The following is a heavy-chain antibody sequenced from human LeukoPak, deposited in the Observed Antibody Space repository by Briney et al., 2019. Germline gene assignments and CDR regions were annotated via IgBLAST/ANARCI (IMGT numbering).Heavy chain of an antibody. Sequence: GGSLRLSCAASGFTFSSYSMNWVRQAPGKGLEWVSSISSSSSYIYYADSVKGRFTISRDNSKNTLYLQMNSLRAEDTAVYYCAKGQSEENPDDAFDIWGQGTMVTVSS. CDR1: GFTFSSYS. J-gene: IGHJ3*02. V-gene: IGHV3-21*01. CDR3: AKGQSEENPDDAFDI. CDR2: ISSSSSYI. D-gene: IGHD5-24*01.